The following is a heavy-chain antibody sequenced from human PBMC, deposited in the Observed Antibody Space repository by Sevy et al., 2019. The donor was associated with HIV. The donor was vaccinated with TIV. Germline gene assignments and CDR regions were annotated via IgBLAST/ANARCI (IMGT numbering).Heavy chain of an antibody. CDR3: ARDNSGYLFFDY. CDR2: ISQTYDGSKK. J-gene: IGHJ4*02. D-gene: IGHD3-22*01. CDR1: GFTFGSYT. Sequence: GGSLRLSCAASGFTFGSYTLHWVRQAPGKGLEWVALISQTYDGSKKYYIDSVQGRFTISRDNSKNTLYLQMDSLRPEDTAIYYCARDNSGYLFFDYWGQGTLVTVSS. V-gene: IGHV3-30-3*01.